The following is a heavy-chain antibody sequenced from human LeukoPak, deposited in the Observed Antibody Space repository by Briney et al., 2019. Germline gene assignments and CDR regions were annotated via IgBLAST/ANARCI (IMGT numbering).Heavy chain of an antibody. CDR3: ARGRDSGNCRNWFDP. D-gene: IGHD6-19*01. Sequence: SETLSLTCTVSGGSISSSSYYWGWIRQPPGKGLEWIGYVYYSGSTNYNPSLKSRVTISVDTSKNQFSLKLSSVTAADTAVYFCARGRDSGNCRNWFDPWGQGTLVTVSA. CDR1: GGSISSSSYY. J-gene: IGHJ5*02. V-gene: IGHV4-61*05. CDR2: VYYSGST.